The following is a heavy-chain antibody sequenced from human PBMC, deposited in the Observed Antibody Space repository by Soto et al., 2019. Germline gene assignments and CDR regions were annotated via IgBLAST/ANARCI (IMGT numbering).Heavy chain of an antibody. D-gene: IGHD4-17*01. CDR1: GYSFTSYW. V-gene: IGHV5-10-1*01. CDR3: ARRVYDYGDYFDY. Sequence: GEALKISCKGSGYSFTSYWISWVRQMPGKGLEWMGRIDPSDSYTNYSPSFQGHVTISADKSISTAYLQWSSLKASDTAMYYCARRVYDYGDYFDYWGQGTLVTVSS. J-gene: IGHJ4*02. CDR2: IDPSDSYT.